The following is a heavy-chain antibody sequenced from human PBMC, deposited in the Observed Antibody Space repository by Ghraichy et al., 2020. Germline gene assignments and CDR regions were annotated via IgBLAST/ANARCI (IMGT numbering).Heavy chain of an antibody. CDR3: ATFSSSWLDAFAI. V-gene: IGHV1-2*02. J-gene: IGHJ3*02. CDR2: INPNSGGT. D-gene: IGHD6-13*01. CDR1: GYTFTAYY. Sequence: ASVKVSCKASGYTFTAYYIYWVRQAPGQGLEWMGRINPNSGGTNYAQRFQGRVTMTRDTSISTAYMELSRLRSDDTAVCYCATFSSSWLDAFAIWGQGTMVTVSS.